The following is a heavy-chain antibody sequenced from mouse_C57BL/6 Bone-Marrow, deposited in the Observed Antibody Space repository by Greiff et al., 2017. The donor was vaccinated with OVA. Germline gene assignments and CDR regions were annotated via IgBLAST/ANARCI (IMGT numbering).Heavy chain of an antibody. V-gene: IGHV1-39*01. CDR1: GYSFTDYN. CDR2: INPNYGTT. D-gene: IGHD1-1*01. CDR3: AKGVVATGGYFDY. Sequence: VQLQQSGPELVKPGASVKISCKASGYSFTDYNMNWVKQSNGKSLEWIGVINPNYGTTSYNQKFTGKATLTVDQSSSTASMRLNSLTSEDSAGYYCAKGVVATGGYFDYWGQGTTLTVSS. J-gene: IGHJ2*01.